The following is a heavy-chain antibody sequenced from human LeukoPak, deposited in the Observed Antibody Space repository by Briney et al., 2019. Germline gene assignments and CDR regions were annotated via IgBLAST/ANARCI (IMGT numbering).Heavy chain of an antibody. Sequence: SETLSLTCTVSGGSINNYYWSWIRQTPGKGLEWIGYIYYSGSTNYNPSLKSRVTISVDTSKNQFSLKLSSVTAADTAVYYCARARDSSGYYPDYWGQGTLVTVSS. CDR2: IYYSGST. D-gene: IGHD3-22*01. CDR1: GGSINNYY. V-gene: IGHV4-59*01. CDR3: ARARDSSGYYPDY. J-gene: IGHJ4*02.